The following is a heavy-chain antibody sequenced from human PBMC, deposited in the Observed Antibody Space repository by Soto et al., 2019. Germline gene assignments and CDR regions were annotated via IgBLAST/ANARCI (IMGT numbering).Heavy chain of an antibody. V-gene: IGHV3-21*06. CDR2: INSTTNYI. J-gene: IGHJ4*02. CDR1: GFTFTRSS. CDR3: ARESEDLTSNFDY. Sequence: LRLCCSPSGFTFTRSSMNWVRQAPGKGLEWVSSINSTTNYIYYGDSMKGRFTISRDNDKNSLYLEMNSLRAEDTAVYYCARESEDLTSNFDYWGQGTLVTVSS.